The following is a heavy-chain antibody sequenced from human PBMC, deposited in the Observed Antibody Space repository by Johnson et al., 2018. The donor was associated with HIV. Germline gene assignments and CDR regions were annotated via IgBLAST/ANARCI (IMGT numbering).Heavy chain of an antibody. D-gene: IGHD3-10*01. CDR2: ISGSGGST. CDR1: GFAFSSYA. CDR3: ARDAYYGSGSYSQRNTFDV. Sequence: VQLVESGGGLVQPGGSLRLSCAASGFAFSSYAMTWVRQAPGKGLEWVSAISGSGGSTYYADSVKGQFTISRDNSKNTLYLQMNSLRPEDTAVYYCARDAYYGSGSYSQRNTFDVWGQGTMVAVSS. V-gene: IGHV3-23*04. J-gene: IGHJ3*01.